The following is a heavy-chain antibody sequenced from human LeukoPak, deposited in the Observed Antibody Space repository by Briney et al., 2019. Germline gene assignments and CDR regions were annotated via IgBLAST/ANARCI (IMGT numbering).Heavy chain of an antibody. CDR2: IYYTGST. J-gene: IGHJ4*02. V-gene: IGHV4-59*08. CDR3: ARQKRNSSGWYGDY. D-gene: IGHD6-19*01. CDR1: GGSITSYY. Sequence: SETLSLTCSFSGGSITSYYWSWIRQPPGKGLEWIGYIYYTGSTYYNPSLKSRVTISVDTSKNQFSLKLSSVTAADTAVYYCARQKRNSSGWYGDYWGQGTLVTVSS.